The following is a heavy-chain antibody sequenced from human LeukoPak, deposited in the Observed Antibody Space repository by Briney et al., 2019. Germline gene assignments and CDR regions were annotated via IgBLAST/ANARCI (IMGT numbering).Heavy chain of an antibody. Sequence: AGGPLRLSCAASGFTVSSNYMSWVRQAPGKGLEWVSVIYSGGSTYYADSVKGRFTISRHNSKNTLYLQMNSLRAEDTAVYYCARLFSSWSTLYYYGMDVWGQGTTVTVSS. CDR2: IYSGGST. V-gene: IGHV3-53*04. CDR1: GFTVSSNY. J-gene: IGHJ6*02. CDR3: ARLFSSWSTLYYYGMDV. D-gene: IGHD6-13*01.